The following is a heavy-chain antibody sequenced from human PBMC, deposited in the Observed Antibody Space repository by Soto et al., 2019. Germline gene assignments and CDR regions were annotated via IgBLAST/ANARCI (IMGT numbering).Heavy chain of an antibody. V-gene: IGHV3-9*01. CDR3: AKDHLSVPYYFDY. CDR2: ISWNSGSI. J-gene: IGHJ4*02. D-gene: IGHD3-10*02. CDR1: GFTFDDYA. Sequence: ESGGGLVQPGRSLRLSCAASGFTFDDYAMHWVRQAPGKGLEWVSGISWNSGSIGYADSVKGRFTISRDNAKNSLYLQMNSLRPEDTALYYCAKDHLSVPYYFDYWGQGTLVTVSS.